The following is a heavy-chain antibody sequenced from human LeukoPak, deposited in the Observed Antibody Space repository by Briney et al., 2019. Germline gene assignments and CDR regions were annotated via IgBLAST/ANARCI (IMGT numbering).Heavy chain of an antibody. D-gene: IGHD6-19*01. Sequence: SETLSLTCTVSGGSVSSGSYYWSWIRQPPGKGLEWIGYIYYSGSTNYNPSLKSRVTISVDTSKNQSSLKLSSVTAADTAVYYCARARVAYSSGWSYYFDYWGQGTLVTVSS. J-gene: IGHJ4*02. CDR3: ARARVAYSSGWSYYFDY. V-gene: IGHV4-61*01. CDR2: IYYSGST. CDR1: GGSVSSGSYY.